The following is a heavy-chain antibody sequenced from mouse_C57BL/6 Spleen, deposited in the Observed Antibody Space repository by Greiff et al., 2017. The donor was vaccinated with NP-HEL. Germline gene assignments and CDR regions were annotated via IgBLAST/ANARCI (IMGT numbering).Heavy chain of an antibody. CDR2: ISDGGSYT. V-gene: IGHV5-4*03. CDR1: GFTFSSYA. D-gene: IGHD2-1*01. Sequence: EVMLVESGGGLVKPGGSLKLSCAASGFTFSSYAMSWVRQTPEKRLEWVATISDGGSYTYYPDNVKGRFTISRDNAKNNLYLQMSHLKSEDTAMYYCARRGIYYGNYGYFDYWGQGTTLTVSS. CDR3: ARRGIYYGNYGYFDY. J-gene: IGHJ2*01.